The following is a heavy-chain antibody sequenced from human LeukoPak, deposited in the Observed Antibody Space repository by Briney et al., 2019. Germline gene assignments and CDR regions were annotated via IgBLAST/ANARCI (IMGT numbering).Heavy chain of an antibody. D-gene: IGHD1-26*01. CDR3: ARRLEYSGSKGVFDY. J-gene: IGHJ4*02. CDR2: IYSGGYT. V-gene: IGHV3-66*01. CDR1: GFTVTSNY. Sequence: GGSLRLSCAASGFTVTSNYMTWVHQAPGKGLEWVSIIYSGGYTDYADSVKGRFTISRDNSKNTLYLQMNSLRAEDTAVYYCARRLEYSGSKGVFDYWGQGALVTVSS.